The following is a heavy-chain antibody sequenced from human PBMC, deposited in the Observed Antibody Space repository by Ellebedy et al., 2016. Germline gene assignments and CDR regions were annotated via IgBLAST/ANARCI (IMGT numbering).Heavy chain of an antibody. D-gene: IGHD6-19*01. Sequence: GGSLRLSXAVSGFTVSNDFMSWVRQAPDKRLEWFSIIYTEGNTYYADSVKGRFTISRDNSKNTLFLQMNSLRAEDTAMYYCARVGTGLSSGWTPFDYWGLGTLVTVSS. CDR2: IYTEGNT. V-gene: IGHV3-66*01. J-gene: IGHJ4*02. CDR1: GFTVSNDF. CDR3: ARVGTGLSSGWTPFDY.